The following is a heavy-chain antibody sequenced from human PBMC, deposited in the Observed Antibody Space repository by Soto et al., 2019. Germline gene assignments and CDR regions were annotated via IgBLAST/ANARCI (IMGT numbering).Heavy chain of an antibody. D-gene: IGHD3-10*01. V-gene: IGHV4-38-2*01. CDR2: IYQSGTT. CDR3: ARSSLRGVFDP. J-gene: IGHJ5*02. CDR1: GYSISRGFY. Sequence: QVQLQESGPGLVKPSETLSLTCGVSGYSISRGFYWDWIRQPPGKGLEWIGRIYQSGTTSYNPSLKSRVTISVDTSKNQFYLKVNSVTAADTAVYYCARSSLRGVFDPWGQGTLVTVSS.